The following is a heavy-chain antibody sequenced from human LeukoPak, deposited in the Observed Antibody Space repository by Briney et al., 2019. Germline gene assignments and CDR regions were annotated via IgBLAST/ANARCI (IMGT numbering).Heavy chain of an antibody. Sequence: GGSLRLSCAASGFTFSSYGMSWVRQAPGKGLEWVSAISGSGGSTYYADSVKGRFTISRDNSKNTLYLQMNSLRAEDTAVYYCARTRSGWFRAGFDYWGQGTLVIVSS. D-gene: IGHD6-19*01. CDR3: ARTRSGWFRAGFDY. V-gene: IGHV3-23*01. CDR2: ISGSGGST. J-gene: IGHJ4*02. CDR1: GFTFSSYG.